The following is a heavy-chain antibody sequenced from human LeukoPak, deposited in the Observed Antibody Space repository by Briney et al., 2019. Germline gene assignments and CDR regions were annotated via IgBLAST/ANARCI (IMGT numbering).Heavy chain of an antibody. CDR1: GGSISSYY. D-gene: IGHD5-24*01. CDR2: IYYSGST. Sequence: ASETLSLTCTVSGGSISSYYWSWIRQPPGKGLEWIGYIYYSGSTYYNPSLKSRVTISVDRSKNQFSLKLSSVTAADTAVYYCARVGLLPTNYFDYWGQGTLVTVSS. CDR3: ARVGLLPTNYFDY. J-gene: IGHJ4*02. V-gene: IGHV4-59*12.